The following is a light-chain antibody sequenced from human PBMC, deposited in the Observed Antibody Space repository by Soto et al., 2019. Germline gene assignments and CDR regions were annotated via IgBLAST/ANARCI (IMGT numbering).Light chain of an antibody. CDR2: VAS. CDR1: QSVRSS. J-gene: IGKJ4*01. Sequence: IVLTQSPGTLSLSPGERATLSCRASQSVRSSLAWYQQKPGQAPRLLIYVASNRATGIPPRFSGSGSGTDFTLTISNLEPEDFAVYYCHQRSNWPLTFGGGTKGDIK. V-gene: IGKV3-11*01. CDR3: HQRSNWPLT.